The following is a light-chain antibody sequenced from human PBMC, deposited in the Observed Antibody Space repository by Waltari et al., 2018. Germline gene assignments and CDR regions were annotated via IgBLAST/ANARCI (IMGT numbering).Light chain of an antibody. Sequence: QSALTQPASVSGSPGQSITISCTGTGRDIGAYDYVPWYQQHPDKVPKVIIYDVSLRPSGISDRFSGSKSGNTASLTISGLQAEDEGDYYCSSFTTSDTLVIFGGGTKVTVL. CDR3: SSFTTSDTLVI. CDR1: GRDIGAYDY. V-gene: IGLV2-14*03. CDR2: DVS. J-gene: IGLJ2*01.